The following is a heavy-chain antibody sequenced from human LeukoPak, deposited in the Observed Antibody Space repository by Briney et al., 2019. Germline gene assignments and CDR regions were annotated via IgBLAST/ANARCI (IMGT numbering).Heavy chain of an antibody. D-gene: IGHD5-24*01. CDR3: ARGWLHRWFDP. J-gene: IGHJ5*02. V-gene: IGHV1-69*13. CDR2: IIPIFGTA. Sequence: ASVKVSCKASGYTFTSYGISWVRQAPGQGLEWMGGIIPIFGTANYAQKFQGRVTITADESTSTAYMELSSLRSEDTAVYYCARGWLHRWFDPWGQGTLVTVSS. CDR1: GYTFTSYG.